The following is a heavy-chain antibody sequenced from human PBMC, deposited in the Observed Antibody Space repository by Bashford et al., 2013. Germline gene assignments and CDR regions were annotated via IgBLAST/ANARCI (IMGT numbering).Heavy chain of an antibody. CDR1: GGTFSSYA. Sequence: SVKVSCKASGGTFSSYAISWVRQAPGQGLEWMGGIIPIFGTANYAQKFQGRVTITADESTSTAYMELSSLRSEDTAVYYCARASEAHTTVTIFDYVGPGNPGPPSPQ. V-gene: IGHV1-69*13. J-gene: IGHJ4*02. CDR3: ARASEAHTTVTIFDY. D-gene: IGHD4-17*01. CDR2: IIPIFGTA.